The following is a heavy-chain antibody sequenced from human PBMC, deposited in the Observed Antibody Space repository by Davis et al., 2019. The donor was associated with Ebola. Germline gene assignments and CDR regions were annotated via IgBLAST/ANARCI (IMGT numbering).Heavy chain of an antibody. Sequence: MPSETLSLTCAVSGGSISSSNWWSWVRQPPGKGLGWLGEIYHSGSTNYNPSHKSRVTISVDTSKNQFSLKLGSVTAADRAVYYWARRGYSGGWGGWGQGTLVTVSS. D-gene: IGHD6-19*01. V-gene: IGHV4-4*02. J-gene: IGHJ4*02. CDR2: IYHSGST. CDR3: ARRGYSGGWGG. CDR1: GGSISSSNW.